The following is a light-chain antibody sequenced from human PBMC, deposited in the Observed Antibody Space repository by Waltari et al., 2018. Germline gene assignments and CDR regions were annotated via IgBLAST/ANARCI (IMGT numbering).Light chain of an antibody. Sequence: QSALTQPASVSGSPGQSITISCTGTSSDVGRYYLLSWYQQHPGKAPKLMIYDVTKRPSGVSSRFSASKSGNTASLTISGLQSEDEADYFCSSYRSSTTPIPVFGGGTKLTVL. CDR1: SSDVGRYYL. CDR2: DVT. CDR3: SSYRSSTTPIPV. J-gene: IGLJ2*01. V-gene: IGLV2-14*02.